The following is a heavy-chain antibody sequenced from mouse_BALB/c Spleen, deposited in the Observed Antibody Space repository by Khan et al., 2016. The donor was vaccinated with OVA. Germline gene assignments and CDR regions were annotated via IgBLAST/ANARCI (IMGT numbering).Heavy chain of an antibody. D-gene: IGHD1-2*01. Sequence: EVQLQESGPGLVKPSQSLSLTCTVTGYSITSGYGWNWIRQFPGNKLEWMGYISYSGSTNYNPSLKSRISITRDTYKTQFFLQLNSVPTEETATYYCARTARIKYWGQGTTLTVSS. V-gene: IGHV3-2*02. CDR2: ISYSGST. J-gene: IGHJ2*01. CDR1: GYSITSGYG. CDR3: ARTARIKY.